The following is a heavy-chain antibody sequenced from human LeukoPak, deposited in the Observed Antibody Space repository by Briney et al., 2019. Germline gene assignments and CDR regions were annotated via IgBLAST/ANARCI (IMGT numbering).Heavy chain of an antibody. V-gene: IGHV3-23*01. Sequence: GGSLRLSCAASGFTFSSYAMSWVRQAPGKGLEWVSAISGSGGSTYYADSVKGRFTISRDNSKNTLYLQMNSLRAEDTAVYYCAGSSWAQRGPYDAFDIWGQGTMVTVSS. J-gene: IGHJ3*02. D-gene: IGHD6-13*01. CDR1: GFTFSSYA. CDR3: AGSSWAQRGPYDAFDI. CDR2: ISGSGGST.